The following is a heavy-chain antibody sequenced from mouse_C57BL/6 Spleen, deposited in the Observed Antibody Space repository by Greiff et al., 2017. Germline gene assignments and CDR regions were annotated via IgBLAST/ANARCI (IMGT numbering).Heavy chain of an antibody. V-gene: IGHV1-22*01. D-gene: IGHD2-5*01. J-gene: IGHJ2*01. CDR3: ARHSNYPYGFDY. CDR1: GYTFTDYN. CDR2: INPNNGGT. Sequence: VQLQQSGPELVKPGASVKMSCKASGYTFTDYNMHWVKQSHGKSLEWIGYINPNNGGTSYNQKFKGKATLTVNKSSSTAYMELRSLTSEDSAVYYCARHSNYPYGFDYWGQGTTLTVSS.